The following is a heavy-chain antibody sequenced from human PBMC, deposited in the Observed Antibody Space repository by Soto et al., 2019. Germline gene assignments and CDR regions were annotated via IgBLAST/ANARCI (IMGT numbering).Heavy chain of an antibody. CDR1: GGSITSSSFY. Sequence: PSETLSLTCTVSGGSITSSSFYWGWIRQPPGKGLEWIGNIYYSGSTYYNPSLKSRVTISVDTSKNQFSLKLNSVTAADTAVYYCARHRYDILTFFDYWGQGTLVTVSS. V-gene: IGHV4-39*01. J-gene: IGHJ4*02. CDR3: ARHRYDILTFFDY. CDR2: IYYSGST. D-gene: IGHD3-9*01.